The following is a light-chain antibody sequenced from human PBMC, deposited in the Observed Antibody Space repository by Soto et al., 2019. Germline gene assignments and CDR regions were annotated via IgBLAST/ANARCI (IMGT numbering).Light chain of an antibody. CDR3: ISYTSSNTWI. J-gene: IGLJ2*01. V-gene: IGLV2-14*03. CDR1: NNDFGGYNF. Sequence: QSVLAQPASVSGSPGQSITISCTGTNNDFGGYNFVSWYQQHPGKAPKLMLYEVSHRPSGVSNRFSGSKSANTASLTISGLQSDDEADYYCISYTSSNTWIFGGGTQMTVL. CDR2: EVS.